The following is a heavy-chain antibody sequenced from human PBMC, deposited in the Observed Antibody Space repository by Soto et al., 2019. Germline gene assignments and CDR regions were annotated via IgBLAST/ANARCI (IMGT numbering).Heavy chain of an antibody. D-gene: IGHD3-3*02. J-gene: IGHJ4*02. CDR3: TRVDSRIASRSNY. V-gene: IGHV3-48*01. Sequence: PGGSLRLSCAASGFTFSAYSMNWVRQAPGKGLEWVSYISSSSSAIYYADSVKGRFTISRDDGKNSLYLQMNSLRVEDTALYYCTRVDSRIASRSNYWGQGTLVTVSS. CDR2: ISSSSSAI. CDR1: GFTFSAYS.